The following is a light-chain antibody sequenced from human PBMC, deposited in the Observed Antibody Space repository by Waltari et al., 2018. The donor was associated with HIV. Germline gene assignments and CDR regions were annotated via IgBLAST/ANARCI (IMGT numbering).Light chain of an antibody. CDR2: GAS. CDR1: QSIGSR. J-gene: IGKJ2*01. CDR3: QQYNSWPPYT. V-gene: IGKV3-15*01. Sequence: EIVMTQSPATLSVSPGERAPLSCRASQSIGSRLAWYQQKPGQAPRLLIYGASTRATGIPARISGSGSGTDFTLTISSLQSEDVAVYYCQQYNSWPPYTFGQGTKLEIK.